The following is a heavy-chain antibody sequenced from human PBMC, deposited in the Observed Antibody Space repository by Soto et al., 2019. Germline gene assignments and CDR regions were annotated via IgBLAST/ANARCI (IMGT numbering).Heavy chain of an antibody. CDR2: IRSKPYGETT. CDR1: GFIFGDYA. CDR3: TGSFWSCGSSNISSSYGVDL. D-gene: IGHD3-3*01. Sequence: EVQLVESGGGLVQPGRSLRLACKVSGFIFGDYAVNWVRQAPGKGLQWVGFIRSKPYGETTEYAASVKGRFTFSRDDSDNIAYLKINSRNAENIVIFFGTGSFWSCGSSNISSSYGVDLWGQGPPVTVPA. V-gene: IGHV3-49*04. J-gene: IGHJ5*02.